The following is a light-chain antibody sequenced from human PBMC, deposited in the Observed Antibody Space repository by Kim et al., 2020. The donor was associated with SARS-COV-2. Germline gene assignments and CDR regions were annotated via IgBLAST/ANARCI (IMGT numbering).Light chain of an antibody. CDR3: HQYNNWPPNT. CDR1: QNVRTY. CDR2: GAS. Sequence: TMMTQSPATLSVSPGETATLSCRASQNVRTYLAWYQQKPGQAPRLLIYGASTRATGIPARFSGSGSGTEFTLTISSLQSEDFAVYYCHQYNNWPPNTFGQGTKLRS. J-gene: IGKJ2*01. V-gene: IGKV3-15*01.